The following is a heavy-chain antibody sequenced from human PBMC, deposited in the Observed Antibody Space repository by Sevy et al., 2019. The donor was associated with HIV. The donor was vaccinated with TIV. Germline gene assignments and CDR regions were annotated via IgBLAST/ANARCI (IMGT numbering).Heavy chain of an antibody. CDR2: IYYNGNT. Sequence: SETLSLTCTVSGGSITSLYWGWIRQPPGKGLEWFANIYYNGNTNYKPSLKSRVTISLVTSKNQFSLRLSSVTAADTAIYYCGGENARGRGYSWGQGTLVTVS. CDR1: GGSITSLY. V-gene: IGHV4-59*08. D-gene: IGHD3-3*02. CDR3: GGENARGRGYS. J-gene: IGHJ4*02.